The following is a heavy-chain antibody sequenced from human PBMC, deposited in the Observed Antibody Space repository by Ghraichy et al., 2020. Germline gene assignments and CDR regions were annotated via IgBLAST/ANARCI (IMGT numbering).Heavy chain of an antibody. V-gene: IGHV1-69*02. D-gene: IGHD3-10*01. J-gene: IGHJ5*02. Sequence: SVKVSCKASGGTLSSYPISWVRQAPGQGLEWMGKIVPSVGLAKYSEKFQGGVTFTADKSTTTAYMELTSLTSDDTAVYYCARPRGDGDSEGTWFDPWGQGTLVTVSS. CDR3: ARPRGDGDSEGTWFDP. CDR2: IVPSVGLA. CDR1: GGTLSSYP.